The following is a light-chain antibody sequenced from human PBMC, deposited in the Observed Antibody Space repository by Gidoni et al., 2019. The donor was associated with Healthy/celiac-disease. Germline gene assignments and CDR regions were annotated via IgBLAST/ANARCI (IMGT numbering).Light chain of an antibody. J-gene: IGKJ4*01. CDR1: QGLSSY. V-gene: IGKV1-9*01. Sequence: HLTQSPSFLSASVGHRVTITCRASQGLSSYLAWYQQKPGKAPKHLIYAASTLQSEVPSMFSGSRSGTEFTLTISSLQPEDFATYYCQQLNNYLLTCGGGTRVEIK. CDR3: QQLNNYLLT. CDR2: AAS.